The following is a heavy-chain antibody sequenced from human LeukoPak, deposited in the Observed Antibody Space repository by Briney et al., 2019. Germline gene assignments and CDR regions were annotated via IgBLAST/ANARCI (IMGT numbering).Heavy chain of an antibody. CDR3: ARGGGSGWYPDY. D-gene: IGHD6-19*01. V-gene: IGHV1-69*04. Sequence: GASVKVSCKASGGTFSSYAISWVRQAPGQGLKWMGRIIPIFGIANYAQKFQGRVTITADKSTSIAYMELRSLRSDDTAVYYCARGGGSGWYPDYWGQGTLVTVSS. CDR1: GGTFSSYA. J-gene: IGHJ4*02. CDR2: IIPIFGIA.